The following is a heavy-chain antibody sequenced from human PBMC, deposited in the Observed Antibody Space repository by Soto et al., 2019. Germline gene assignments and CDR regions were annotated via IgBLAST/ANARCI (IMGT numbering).Heavy chain of an antibody. V-gene: IGHV1-3*01. CDR1: GYTFTSYA. Sequence: VASVKVSCKASGYTFTSYAMHWVRQAPGQRLEWMGWINAGNGNTKYSQKFQGRVTITRDTSASTAYMELSSLRSEDTAVYYCARGGSYILGAFDIWGQGTMVTVSS. CDR2: INAGNGNT. J-gene: IGHJ3*02. CDR3: ARGGSYILGAFDI. D-gene: IGHD1-26*01.